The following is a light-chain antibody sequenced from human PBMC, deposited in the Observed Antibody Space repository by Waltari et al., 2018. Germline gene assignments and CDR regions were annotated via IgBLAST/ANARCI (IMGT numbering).Light chain of an antibody. CDR2: DAS. J-gene: IGKJ2*01. CDR1: QSVGTY. CDR3: QQRSNWTPHT. Sequence: EIVFTQSPATLSLSPGETATLPCRASQSVGTYLAWYQQRPGQAPRLLIYDASNRATGIPARFRGSGSGTDFTLTISSLEPEDFAVYYCQQRSNWTPHTFGQGARLEIK. V-gene: IGKV3-11*01.